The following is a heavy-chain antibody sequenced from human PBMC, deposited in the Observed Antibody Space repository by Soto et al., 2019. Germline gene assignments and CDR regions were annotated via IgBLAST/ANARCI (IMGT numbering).Heavy chain of an antibody. CDR2: IYDSGST. V-gene: IGHV4-59*08. CDR1: GGSISSYY. J-gene: IGHJ6*02. CDR3: ARAPTGYCSGGSCYSTPYYYYGMDV. Sequence: SETLSLTCIVSGGSISSYYWSWIRQPPGKGLEWIGYIYDSGSTNYNPSLKSRVTISVDTSKNQLSLKLSSVTAADTAVYYCARAPTGYCSGGSCYSTPYYYYGMDVWGQGTTVTVSS. D-gene: IGHD2-15*01.